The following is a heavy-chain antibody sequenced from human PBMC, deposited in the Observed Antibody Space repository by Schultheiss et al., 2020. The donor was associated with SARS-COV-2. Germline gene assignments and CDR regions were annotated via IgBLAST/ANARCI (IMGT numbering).Heavy chain of an antibody. V-gene: IGHV4-39*07. D-gene: IGHD5-18*01. Sequence: SETLSLTCTVSGGSISSGGYSWSWIRQPPGKGLEWIGEINHSGSTNYNPSLKSRVTISVDTSKNQFSLQLNSVTPEDTAVYYCAREDTAMARAWDYWGQGTLVTVSS. J-gene: IGHJ4*02. CDR3: AREDTAMARAWDY. CDR1: GGSISSGGYS. CDR2: INHSGST.